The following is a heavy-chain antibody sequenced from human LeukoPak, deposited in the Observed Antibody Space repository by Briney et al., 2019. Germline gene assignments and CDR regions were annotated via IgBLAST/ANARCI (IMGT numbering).Heavy chain of an antibody. CDR3: ARMYSSGWYFDL. CDR2: IYYSGST. J-gene: IGHJ2*01. V-gene: IGHV4-59*01. CDR1: GGSISSYY. D-gene: IGHD6-19*01. Sequence: SETPSLTCTVSGGSISSYYWSWIRQPPGKGLEWIGYIYYSGSTNYNSSLKSRVTISVDTSKSQLSLKLSSVTAADTAVYYCARMYSSGWYFDLWGRGTLVTVSS.